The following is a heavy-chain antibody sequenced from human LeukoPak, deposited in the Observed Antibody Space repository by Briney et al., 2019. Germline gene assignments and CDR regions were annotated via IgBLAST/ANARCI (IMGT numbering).Heavy chain of an antibody. Sequence: SETLSLTCTVSGGSISSYYWSWIRQPAGKGLEWIGRIYTSGNTNYNPSLKSRVTMSVDTSKNQFSLKLISVTAADKAVYYCARSCRILDIVATIRARLGGNGFDIWGQGTMVTVSS. CDR1: GGSISSYY. J-gene: IGHJ3*02. V-gene: IGHV4-4*07. CDR2: IYTSGNT. D-gene: IGHD5-12*01. CDR3: ARSCRILDIVATIRARLGGNGFDI.